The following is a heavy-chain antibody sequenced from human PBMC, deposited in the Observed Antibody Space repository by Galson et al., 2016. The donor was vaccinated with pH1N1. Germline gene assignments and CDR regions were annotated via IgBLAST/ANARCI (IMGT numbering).Heavy chain of an antibody. CDR3: VKDRGYCSGDKCYVVGFDV. D-gene: IGHD2-15*01. CDR2: ISNSGDRT. V-gene: IGHV3-23*01. J-gene: IGHJ3*01. Sequence: SLRLSCAASGFTFSTYAMSWVRQAPGEGLDWVSTISNSGDRTYYADSVKGRFTISRDNSKNTLDLQMSSLRIEDAAVYYCVKDRGYCSGDKCYVVGFDVWGQATMVTVSS. CDR1: GFTFSTYA.